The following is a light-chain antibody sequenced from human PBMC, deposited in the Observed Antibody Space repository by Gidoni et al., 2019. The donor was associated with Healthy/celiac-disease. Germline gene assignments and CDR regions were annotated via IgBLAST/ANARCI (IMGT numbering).Light chain of an antibody. CDR2: DAS. V-gene: IGKV3-11*01. J-gene: IGKJ4*01. Sequence: EIVLTQSPATLSLSPGERATLSCRASQSVSIYLAWYQQKPGQAPRLLIYDASNRATGIPARFSGSGSGTDFTLTISSLEPEDFAVYYCQQRSNWPALTFGGXTKVEIK. CDR3: QQRSNWPALT. CDR1: QSVSIY.